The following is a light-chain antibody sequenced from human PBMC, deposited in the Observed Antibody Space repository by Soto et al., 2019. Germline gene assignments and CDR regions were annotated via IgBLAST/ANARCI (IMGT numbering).Light chain of an antibody. CDR1: SSDVGSYNL. CDR3: CSYAGSSTLYVV. Sequence: QSALTQPASVSGSPGQSITISCTGTSSDVGSYNLVSWYQQHPGKAPKLMIYEGSKRPSGVSNRFSGSKSGNTASLTLSGLQAEDEADYYCCSYAGSSTLYVVFGGGTQLTVL. CDR2: EGS. V-gene: IGLV2-23*01. J-gene: IGLJ2*01.